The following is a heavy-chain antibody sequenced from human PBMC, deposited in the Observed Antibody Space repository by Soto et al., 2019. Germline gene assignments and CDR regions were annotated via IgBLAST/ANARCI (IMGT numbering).Heavy chain of an antibody. J-gene: IGHJ5*02. CDR1: GFTFSSYS. CDR2: ISSSSSTI. CDR3: ARRPRVAAAAMNWFDP. V-gene: IGHV3-48*02. Sequence: GGSLRLSCAASGFTFSSYSMNWVRQAPGKGLEWVSYISSSSSTIYYADSVKGRFTISRDNAKNSLYLQMNSLGDEDTAVYYCARRPRVAAAAMNWFDPWGQGTLVTVSS. D-gene: IGHD6-13*01.